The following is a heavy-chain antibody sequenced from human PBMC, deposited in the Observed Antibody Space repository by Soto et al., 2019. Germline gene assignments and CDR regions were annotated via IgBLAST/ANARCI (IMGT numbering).Heavy chain of an antibody. V-gene: IGHV3-48*01. Sequence: GGSLRLSCAASGFTFSSYSMNWVRQAPGKGLEWVSYISSSSSTIYYADSVKGRFTISVDRSKNQFSLKLSSVTAADTAVYYCASIYGDLFDYWGQGTLVTVSS. D-gene: IGHD4-17*01. CDR3: ASIYGDLFDY. CDR1: GFTFSSYS. J-gene: IGHJ4*02. CDR2: ISSSSSTI.